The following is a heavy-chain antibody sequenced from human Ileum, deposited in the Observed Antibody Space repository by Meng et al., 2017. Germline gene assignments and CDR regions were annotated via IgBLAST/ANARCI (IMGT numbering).Heavy chain of an antibody. CDR3: VRDRGYYNFDF. Sequence: GGSLRLSCAASGFTFSSYAMSWVRQAPGKGLEWVSAISGSGGSTYYADSVKGRFTISRDNAKNSLVLQMNSLRGEDTALYYCVRDRGYYNFDFWGQGTLVTVSS. V-gene: IGHV3-23*01. D-gene: IGHD6-25*01. CDR2: ISGSGGST. J-gene: IGHJ4*02. CDR1: GFTFSSYA.